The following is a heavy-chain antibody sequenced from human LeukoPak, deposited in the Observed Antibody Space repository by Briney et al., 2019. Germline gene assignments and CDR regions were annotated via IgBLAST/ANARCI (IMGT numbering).Heavy chain of an antibody. J-gene: IGHJ2*01. CDR2: IKQDGSEK. CDR3: ARANFYYDSSGQDWYFDL. V-gene: IGHV3-7*01. CDR1: GFTFSSYW. D-gene: IGHD3-22*01. Sequence: GGSLRLSCAASGFTFSSYWMSWVRQATGKGLEGVANIKQDGSEKYYVDSVKGRFTISIDNAKNSLYLQMNSLRVEDTAMYYCARANFYYDSSGQDWYFDLWGRGTLVTVSS.